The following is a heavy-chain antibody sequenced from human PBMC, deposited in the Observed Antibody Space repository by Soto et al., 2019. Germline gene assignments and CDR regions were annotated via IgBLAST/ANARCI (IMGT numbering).Heavy chain of an antibody. J-gene: IGHJ5*02. CDR3: ARVPDR. D-gene: IGHD2-2*01. V-gene: IGHV4-59*12. CDR1: GGSISNNY. CDR2: IYYSGST. Sequence: SETLSLTCTVSGGSISNNYWTWIRQPPGKGLEWIGYIYYSGSTNYNPSLKSRVTISVDRSKNQFSLKLSSVTAADTAVYYCARVPDRWGQGTLVTVSS.